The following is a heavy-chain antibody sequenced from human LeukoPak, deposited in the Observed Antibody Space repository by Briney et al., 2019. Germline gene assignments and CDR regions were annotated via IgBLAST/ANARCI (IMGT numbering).Heavy chain of an antibody. D-gene: IGHD3-9*01. CDR3: AKDLQPYYDILTGYSDY. Sequence: GGSLRLSCAASGFIFKSYAMGWVRQAPGKGLEWVSTISSSGTRAYYADSVKGRFTISRDDSKNTFYLQMNSLRAEDTAVYYCAKDLQPYYDILTGYSDYWGQGTLVTVSS. J-gene: IGHJ4*02. V-gene: IGHV3-23*01. CDR2: ISSSGTRA. CDR1: GFIFKSYA.